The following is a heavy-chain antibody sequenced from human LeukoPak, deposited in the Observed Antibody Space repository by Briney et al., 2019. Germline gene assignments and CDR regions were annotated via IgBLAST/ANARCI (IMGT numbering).Heavy chain of an antibody. Sequence: PSETLSLTCTVSGGSISSYYWSWIRQPPGKGLEWIGYIYYSGSTNHNPSLKSRVTISVDTSKNQFSLKLSSVTAADTAVYYCARTDYGDLNWFDPWGQGTLVTVSS. CDR1: GGSISSYY. CDR3: ARTDYGDLNWFDP. V-gene: IGHV4-59*01. D-gene: IGHD4-17*01. CDR2: IYYSGST. J-gene: IGHJ5*02.